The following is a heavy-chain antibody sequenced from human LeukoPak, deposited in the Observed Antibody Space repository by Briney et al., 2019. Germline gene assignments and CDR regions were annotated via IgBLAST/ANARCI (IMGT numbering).Heavy chain of an antibody. V-gene: IGHV3-33*01. Sequence: GGSLRLSCATSGFTFSYYGMHWVRQAPGKGLEWVAVIWSDATNKYYADSVKGRFTISKDNSRNTLNLQMDSLRAEDTAVYYCARWGSGGLTLDYWGQGTLVTVSS. CDR2: IWSDATNK. J-gene: IGHJ4*02. D-gene: IGHD3-10*01. CDR3: ARWGSGGLTLDY. CDR1: GFTFSYYG.